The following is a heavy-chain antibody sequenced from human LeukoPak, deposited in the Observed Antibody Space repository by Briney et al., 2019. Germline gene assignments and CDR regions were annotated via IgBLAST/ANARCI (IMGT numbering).Heavy chain of an antibody. CDR3: ARGSGGADY. J-gene: IGHJ4*02. D-gene: IGHD3-16*01. V-gene: IGHV1-18*01. CDR2: ISAYNGNT. CDR1: VYTFTIYG. Sequence: AAVRVSCKASVYTFTIYGISWVRQAPGQGVEWRGWISAYNGNTNYAQKLQGRVTMTTDTSTSTDYMELRSLRSDDTAVYYCARGSGGADYWGQGTLVTVSS.